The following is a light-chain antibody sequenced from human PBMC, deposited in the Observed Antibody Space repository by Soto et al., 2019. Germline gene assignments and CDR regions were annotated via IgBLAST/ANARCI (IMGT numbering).Light chain of an antibody. CDR1: QNVNNY. V-gene: IGKV3-11*01. CDR2: DTS. CDR3: QQRIDWRWT. J-gene: IGKJ1*01. Sequence: LTQSPATLSVSPGGRTILSCRSSQNVNNYLAWYQQKPGQAPRLLIYDTSKRDPGVPARFIGSGSGKALELTVDIVEPEDYAIYYCQQRIDWRWTFGKGNKVDI.